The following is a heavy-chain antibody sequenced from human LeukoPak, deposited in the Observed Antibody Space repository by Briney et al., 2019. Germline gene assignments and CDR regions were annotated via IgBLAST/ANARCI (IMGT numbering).Heavy chain of an antibody. J-gene: IGHJ4*02. V-gene: IGHV4-59*08. CDR3: ARLIWFGDFYYFDS. Sequence: SETLSLTCTVSGGSISSYYWSWIRQPPGKGLEWIGYIYYSGSTNYNPSLNSRVTISVDTSKNQFSLNLSSVTAADTAMYFCARLIWFGDFYYFDSWGQGTLVTVSS. CDR1: GGSISSYY. D-gene: IGHD3-10*01. CDR2: IYYSGST.